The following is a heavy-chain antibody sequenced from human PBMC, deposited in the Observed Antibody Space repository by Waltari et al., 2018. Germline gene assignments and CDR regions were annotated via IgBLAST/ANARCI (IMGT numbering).Heavy chain of an antibody. CDR3: ARGGASSKYFDY. CDR1: GGSIGNDY. J-gene: IGHJ4*02. CDR2: VYHDGST. D-gene: IGHD6-6*01. V-gene: IGHV4-59*01. Sequence: QVRLQESGPGLVKPSEPLSLSCTVSGGSIGNDYWSWIRQPPGKGLEWIGFVYHDGSTNYNPSLKSRVTISVDTSKNQFSLKLKSVTAADTAVYYCARGGASSKYFDYWGQGTLVTVSS.